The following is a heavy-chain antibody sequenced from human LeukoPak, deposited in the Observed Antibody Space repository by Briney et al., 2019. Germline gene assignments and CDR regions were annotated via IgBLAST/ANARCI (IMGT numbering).Heavy chain of an antibody. CDR2: INPNSGGT. D-gene: IGHD3-10*01. CDR3: ARGREIHGSSDTNLDDY. J-gene: IGHJ4*02. V-gene: IGHV1-2*02. CDR1: GYTFTGYY. Sequence: ASVKVSCKASGYTFTGYYMHWVRQAPGQGLEWMGWINPNSGGTNYAQKFQGRVTMTRDTSINTVDMDLSGLTSDDTAVFYCARGREIHGSSDTNLDDYWGQGTLVTVSS.